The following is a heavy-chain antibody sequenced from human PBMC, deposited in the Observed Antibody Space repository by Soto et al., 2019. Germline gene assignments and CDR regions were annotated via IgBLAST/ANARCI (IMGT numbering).Heavy chain of an antibody. V-gene: IGHV1-3*01. CDR2: INAGNGNT. CDR1: WYTLTNYA. CDR3: ARDLGGWPDY. Sequence: GGSVKVSRKASWYTLTNYAMPFVRQAPGQRLEWMGWINAGNGNTKYSQKFQGRVTITRDTSASTAYMELSSLRSEDTAVYYCARDLGGWPDYWGQGTLVTVSS. J-gene: IGHJ4*02. D-gene: IGHD2-15*01.